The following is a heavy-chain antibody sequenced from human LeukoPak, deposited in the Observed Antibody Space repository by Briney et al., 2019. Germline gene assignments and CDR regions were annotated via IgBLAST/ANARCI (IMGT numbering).Heavy chain of an antibody. CDR2: IYYSGST. CDR1: GGSISSSSYY. CDR3: ARAPRLAAAGTRAFDI. D-gene: IGHD6-13*01. J-gene: IGHJ3*02. V-gene: IGHV4-39*07. Sequence: PSETLSLTCTVSGGSISSSSYYWGWIRQPPGKGLEWIGSIYYSGSTYYNPSLKSRVTISVDTSKNQFSLKLSSVTAADTAVYCCARAPRLAAAGTRAFDIWGQGTMVTVSS.